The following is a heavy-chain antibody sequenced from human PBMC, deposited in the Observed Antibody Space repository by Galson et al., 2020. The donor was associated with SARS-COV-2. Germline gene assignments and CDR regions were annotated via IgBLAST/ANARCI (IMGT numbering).Heavy chain of an antibody. CDR3: AKVGYDSSGYHYPDF. CDR1: GFTFSSYA. J-gene: IGHJ4*02. D-gene: IGHD3-22*01. CDR2: ISGSGGST. V-gene: IGHV3-23*01. Sequence: GESLKISCAASGFTFSSYAMSWVRQAPGKGLEWVSAISGSGGSTYYADSVKGRFTISRDNSKNTLYLQMNSLRAEDTAVYYCAKVGYDSSGYHYPDFRGQGTLVTVSS.